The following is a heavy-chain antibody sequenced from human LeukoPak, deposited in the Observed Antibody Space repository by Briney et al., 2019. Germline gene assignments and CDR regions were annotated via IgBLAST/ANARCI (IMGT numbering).Heavy chain of an antibody. CDR2: TKDDGSQK. J-gene: IGHJ3*02. CDR3: AKDRGYDFWSGYTLTDAFDI. V-gene: IGHV3-7*03. Sequence: GGSLRLSCAASGFTLGSYWMAWVRQAPGKELEWVATTKDDGSQKYYVDSVKGRFTISRDNAKNSLYLQMNSLRAEDTAVYYCAKDRGYDFWSGYTLTDAFDIWGQGTMVTVSS. CDR1: GFTLGSYW. D-gene: IGHD3-3*01.